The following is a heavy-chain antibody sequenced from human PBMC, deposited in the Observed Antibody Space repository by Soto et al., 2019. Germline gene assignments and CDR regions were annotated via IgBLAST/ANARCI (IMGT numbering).Heavy chain of an antibody. CDR2: IYYSGST. CDR1: GGPISSYY. CDR3: ARGKTSGWGSDYFDY. J-gene: IGHJ4*02. V-gene: IGHV4-59*08. D-gene: IGHD3-16*01. Sequence: SETLSLTCTVSGGPISSYYWTWIRQPPGKGLEWIGYIYYSGSTNYNPSLKSRVTISADTSKNQFSLKLSSVTAADTAVYYCARGKTSGWGSDYFDYWGQGTLVTVSS.